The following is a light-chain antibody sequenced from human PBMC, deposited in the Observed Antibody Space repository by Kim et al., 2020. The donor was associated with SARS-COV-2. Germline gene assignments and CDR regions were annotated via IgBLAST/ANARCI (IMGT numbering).Light chain of an antibody. CDR3: NSRDSNDYVV. Sequence: SSELTQDPAVSVALGQTVRITCQGDSLRSYYATWYQQKPGQAPKVVIYGKDNRLSGVPDRFSGSSSGNTAYLTITGTQAGDEADYYCNSRDSNDYVVFGGGTQLTVL. CDR1: SLRSYY. V-gene: IGLV3-19*01. J-gene: IGLJ2*01. CDR2: GKD.